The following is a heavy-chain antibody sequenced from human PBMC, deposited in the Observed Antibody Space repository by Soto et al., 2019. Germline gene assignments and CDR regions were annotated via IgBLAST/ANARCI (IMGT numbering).Heavy chain of an antibody. V-gene: IGHV3-48*01. J-gene: IGHJ6*02. Sequence: EVQLVESGGGLVQPGGSLRLSCTASQFTFSTYSMNWVRQAPGKGLEWVLYISSSSSTIYYADSVKGRFTISRDNAKNSLYLQMNILRAEDTAVDYCARDWHLYGMDVWGQGTTVTVS. CDR3: ARDWHLYGMDV. CDR1: QFTFSTYS. CDR2: ISSSSSTI.